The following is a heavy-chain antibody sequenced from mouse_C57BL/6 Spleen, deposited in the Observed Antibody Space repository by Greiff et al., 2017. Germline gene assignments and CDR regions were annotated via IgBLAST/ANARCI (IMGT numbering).Heavy chain of an antibody. CDR2: IWTGGGT. D-gene: IGHD2-3*01. CDR1: GFSLTSYA. J-gene: IGHJ4*01. V-gene: IGHV2-9-1*01. CDR3: ARPAGYFDYYAMDY. Sequence: QVQLQQSGPGLVAPSQSLSITCTVSGFSLTSYAISWVRQPPGKGLEWLGVIWTGGGTNYNSALKSRLSISKDNSKSQVFLKMNSLQTDDTARYYCARPAGYFDYYAMDYWGQGTSVTVSS.